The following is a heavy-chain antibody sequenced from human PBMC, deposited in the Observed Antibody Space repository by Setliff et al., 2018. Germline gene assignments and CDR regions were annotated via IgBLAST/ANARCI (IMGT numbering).Heavy chain of an antibody. Sequence: GGSLRLSCAASGFTFRDYTMAWVRQAPGKGLEWVAGVIQVGNGYYADSMKGRSVISRDNSRNSCFLQLNNLRPEDTATYYCVKDRVNDGVWDFYSWGQGIVVTVSS. D-gene: IGHD4-17*01. CDR2: VIQVGNG. CDR3: VKDRVNDGVWDFYS. V-gene: IGHV3-23*01. CDR1: GFTFRDYT. J-gene: IGHJ4*02.